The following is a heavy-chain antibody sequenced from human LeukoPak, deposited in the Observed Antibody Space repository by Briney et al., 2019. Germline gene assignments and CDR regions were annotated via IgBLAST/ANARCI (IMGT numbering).Heavy chain of an antibody. V-gene: IGHV3-72*01. CDR3: VRTAGTGYHHFDG. Sequence: QPGGSLRLSCAASGFSFSDHYMDWVRQAPGKGLEWVGRTRNQANSYTTEYAASVRGRFTISRDDSKNSLYLQMNSLKTEDTAVYYCVRTAGTGYHHFDGWGQGTLVTVSS. CDR1: GFSFSDHY. D-gene: IGHD3-9*01. CDR2: TRNQANSYTT. J-gene: IGHJ4*02.